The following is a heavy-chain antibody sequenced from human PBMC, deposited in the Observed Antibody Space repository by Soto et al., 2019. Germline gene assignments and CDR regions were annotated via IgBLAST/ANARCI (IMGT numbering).Heavy chain of an antibody. J-gene: IGHJ4*02. Sequence: EVQLVESGGGLVQPGESLRLSCAASGFTFSTYWMHWVRQGPGQGPVWLSRMNGDGSSTNYADSVKGRFTISRDNAKNTLYLQMNSLRLDDTAVYYCATGGSGFGTSWGQGTLVTVSS. CDR1: GFTFSTYW. CDR2: MNGDGSST. CDR3: ATGGSGFGTS. D-gene: IGHD3-3*01. V-gene: IGHV3-74*01.